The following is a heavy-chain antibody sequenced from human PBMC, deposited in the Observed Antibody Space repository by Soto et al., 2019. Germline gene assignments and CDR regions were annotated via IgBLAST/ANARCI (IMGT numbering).Heavy chain of an antibody. D-gene: IGHD1-1*01. CDR2: IYPGDSDT. Sequence: GESLQISCKGYGYTLTDYWIGCVRQMPGKDLELIGLIYPGDSDTRYSPSFQGRVTISADKSISTAFLQWRSLRASDTAMYYCASQKTVIRGPLSSNWFDPWGQGTLVTVSS. CDR3: ASQKTVIRGPLSSNWFDP. J-gene: IGHJ5*02. V-gene: IGHV5-51*01. CDR1: GYTLTDYW.